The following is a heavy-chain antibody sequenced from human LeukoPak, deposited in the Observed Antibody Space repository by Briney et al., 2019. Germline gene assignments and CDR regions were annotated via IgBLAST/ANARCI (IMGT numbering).Heavy chain of an antibody. CDR1: GGSISSSSYY. CDR2: IYYSGST. Sequence: SETLSLTCTVSGGSISSSSYYWGWIRQPPGKGLEWIGSIYYSGSTYYNPSLKSRVTISVDTSKNQFSLKLSSVTAADTAVYYCASGVPRITIFGVVKAGKGFWGQGTLVTVSS. CDR3: ASGVPRITIFGVVKAGKGF. D-gene: IGHD3-3*01. J-gene: IGHJ4*02. V-gene: IGHV4-39*01.